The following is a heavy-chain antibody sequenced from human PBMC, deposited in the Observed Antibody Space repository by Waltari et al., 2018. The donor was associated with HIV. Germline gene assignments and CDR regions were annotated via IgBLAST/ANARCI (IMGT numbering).Heavy chain of an antibody. Sequence: QVQLQESGPGLVKTSQTLSLTCTVSGGSISSSNYYWSWIRQPAGKGLEWIGRIFLTGNTNYNPSLRSRVSISMDPSKNQFSLKLKSVTAADTAVYYCARRYCGRACNDFYYFDLWGRGTLVTVSS. D-gene: IGHD2-21*02. CDR1: GGSISSSNYY. CDR3: ARRYCGRACNDFYYFDL. J-gene: IGHJ2*01. V-gene: IGHV4-61*02. CDR2: IFLTGNT.